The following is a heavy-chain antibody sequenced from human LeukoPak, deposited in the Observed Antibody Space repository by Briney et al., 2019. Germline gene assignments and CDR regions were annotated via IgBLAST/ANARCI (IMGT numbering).Heavy chain of an antibody. CDR1: GFTFSSYG. V-gene: IGHV3-30*02. CDR2: IRYDGSNK. D-gene: IGHD5-12*01. Sequence: GGSLRLSCAASGFTFSSYGMHWVRQAPGKGLEWVAFIRYDGSNKYYADSVKGRFTISRDNSKNTLYLQMNSLRAEDTAVYYCARVRGYSGYDSLDYWGQGALVTVSS. J-gene: IGHJ4*02. CDR3: ARVRGYSGYDSLDY.